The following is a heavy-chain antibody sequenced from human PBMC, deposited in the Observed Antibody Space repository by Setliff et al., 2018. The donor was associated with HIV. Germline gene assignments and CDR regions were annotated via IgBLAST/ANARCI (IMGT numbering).Heavy chain of an antibody. CDR1: GGSIGVDC. Sequence: SETLSLTCTVSGGSIGVDCWSWIRQPPGKGLEWIGYIYSNGITRYNPSLKSRVTISVDTSKNQFSLKLSSVTAADTAVYYCARAPRLTRIFTPLYFDYWGQGALVTVSS. J-gene: IGHJ4*02. D-gene: IGHD3-9*01. V-gene: IGHV4-4*09. CDR2: IYSNGIT. CDR3: ARAPRLTRIFTPLYFDY.